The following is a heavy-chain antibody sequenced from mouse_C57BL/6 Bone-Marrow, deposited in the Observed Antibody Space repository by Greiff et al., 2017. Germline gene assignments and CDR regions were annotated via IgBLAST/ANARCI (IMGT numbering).Heavy chain of an antibody. D-gene: IGHD2-10*01. CDR2: ISYDGSN. V-gene: IGHV3-6*01. Sequence: EVQLVESGPGLVKPSQSLSLTCSVTGYSITSGYYWNWIRQFPGNKLEWMGYISYDGSNNYNPSLKNRISITRDTSKNQFFLKLNSVTTEDTATYYCARGEAYYEAWFAYWGQGTLVTVSA. CDR1: GYSITSGYY. J-gene: IGHJ3*01. CDR3: ARGEAYYEAWFAY.